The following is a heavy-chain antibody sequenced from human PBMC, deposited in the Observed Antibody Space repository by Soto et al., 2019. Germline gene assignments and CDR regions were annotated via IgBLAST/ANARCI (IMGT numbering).Heavy chain of an antibody. J-gene: IGHJ4*02. D-gene: IGHD6-19*01. V-gene: IGHV4-59*08. CDR2: VSDSGST. Sequence: QVQLQESGPGLVRPSDTLSLTCTVSGASISSYYWSWIRQPPGKGLEWIGYVSDSGSTNYNPSLRSRVTISVDTSKNQVSLKLRSATAADTAVYYCARHWDGGSDWYTFDYWGQGTLVTVSS. CDR1: GASISSYY. CDR3: ARHWDGGSDWYTFDY.